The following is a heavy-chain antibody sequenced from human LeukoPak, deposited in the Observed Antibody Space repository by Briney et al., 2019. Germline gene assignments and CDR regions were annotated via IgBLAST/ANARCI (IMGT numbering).Heavy chain of an antibody. Sequence: PGGSLRLSCAASGFTFSDNYMTWIRQAPGKGLEWVSYISGSGTTIYYADSVRGRFTISRDNAKNSLFLQMNSLRAEDTALYYCAKEGLRYFDYWGQGTLVTVSS. CDR1: GFTFSDNY. CDR3: AKEGLRYFDY. CDR2: ISGSGTTI. D-gene: IGHD3-9*01. J-gene: IGHJ4*02. V-gene: IGHV3-11*01.